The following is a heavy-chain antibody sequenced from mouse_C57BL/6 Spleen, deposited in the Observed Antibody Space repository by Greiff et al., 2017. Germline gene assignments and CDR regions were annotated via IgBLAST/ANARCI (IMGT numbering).Heavy chain of an antibody. V-gene: IGHV1-54*01. J-gene: IGHJ4*01. CDR2: INPGSGGT. CDR1: GYAFTNYL. Sequence: QVQLQQSGAELVRPGTSVKVSCKASGYAFTNYLIEWVKQRPGQGLEWIGVINPGSGGTNYNEKFKGKGTLTADKSSSTAYMQLSSLTSEDSAVYFCARWRYYGSSRYYAMDYWGQGTSVTVSS. CDR3: ARWRYYGSSRYYAMDY. D-gene: IGHD1-1*01.